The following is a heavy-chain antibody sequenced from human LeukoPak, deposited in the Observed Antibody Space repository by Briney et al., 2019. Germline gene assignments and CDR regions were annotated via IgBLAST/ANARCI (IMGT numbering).Heavy chain of an antibody. CDR2: IIPIFGTA. V-gene: IGHV1-69*05. Sequence: KVSCKASGSTFSSYAISWVRQAPGQGLEWMGGIIPIFGTANYAQKFQGRVTITTDESTSTVYMKLSSLRSEDTAVYYCARDRRGDYDHYYYMDVWGKGTTVTVSS. D-gene: IGHD4-17*01. CDR3: ARDRRGDYDHYYYMDV. J-gene: IGHJ6*03. CDR1: GSTFSSYA.